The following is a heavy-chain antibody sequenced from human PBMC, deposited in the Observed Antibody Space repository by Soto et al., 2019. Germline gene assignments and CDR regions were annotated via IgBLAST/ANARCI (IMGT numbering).Heavy chain of an antibody. CDR1: GFKFSSYS. CDR3: ARRNSDYSSVWSDAFDI. D-gene: IGHD6-19*01. Sequence: GGSLRLSCAASGFKFSSYSMHWVRQAPGKGPEWVAVISYDGSSKTYADSVKGQFTISRDNSKNSLFLQMNNLRPEDTAVYYCARRNSDYSSVWSDAFDIWGQGTMVTVSS. J-gene: IGHJ3*02. CDR2: ISYDGSSK. V-gene: IGHV3-30-3*01.